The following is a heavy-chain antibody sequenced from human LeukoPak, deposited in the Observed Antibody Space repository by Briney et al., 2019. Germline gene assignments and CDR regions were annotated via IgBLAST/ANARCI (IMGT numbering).Heavy chain of an antibody. CDR3: RTDRYGDYGDYIDY. V-gene: IGHV1-2*02. CDR1: GYTFTGYY. D-gene: IGHD4-17*01. J-gene: IGHJ4*02. Sequence: ASVKVSCKASGYTFTGYYMHWVRQAPGQGLEWMGWIDPNSGGTNYAQKFQGRVTMTRDTSISTAYMELSRLRSDDTAVYYCRTDRYGDYGDYIDYWGQGTLVTVSS. CDR2: IDPNSGGT.